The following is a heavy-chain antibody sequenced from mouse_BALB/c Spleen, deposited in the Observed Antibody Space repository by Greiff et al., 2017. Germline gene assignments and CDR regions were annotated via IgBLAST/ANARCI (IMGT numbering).Heavy chain of an antibody. D-gene: IGHD1-2*01. CDR1: GYSFTGYF. V-gene: IGHV1-37*01. CDR2: INPYNGDT. J-gene: IGHJ4*01. Sequence: EVQLQQSGPELVKPGASVKISCKASGYSFTGYFMNWVKQSHGKSLEWIGRINPYNGDTFYNQKFKGKATLTVDKSSSTAHMELLSLTSEDSAVYYCGRNIHYYPTTVYAMDYWGQGTSVTVSS. CDR3: GRNIHYYPTTVYAMDY.